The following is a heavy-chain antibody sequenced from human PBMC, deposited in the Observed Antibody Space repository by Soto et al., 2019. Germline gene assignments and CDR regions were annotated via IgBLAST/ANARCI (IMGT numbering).Heavy chain of an antibody. Sequence: QVQLVQSGAGVKKPGSSVKVSCKASGVTFSSYAISWVLQAPGQGLEWMGGIIPIFGTANYAQKLQGRVTITADESTSTDYMELSSLRSEDTAVYYCSRGSMKDYYYDGMYVWGQGTTVTVSS. J-gene: IGHJ6*02. CDR1: GVTFSSYA. CDR3: SRGSMKDYYYDGMYV. V-gene: IGHV1-69*01. CDR2: IIPIFGTA.